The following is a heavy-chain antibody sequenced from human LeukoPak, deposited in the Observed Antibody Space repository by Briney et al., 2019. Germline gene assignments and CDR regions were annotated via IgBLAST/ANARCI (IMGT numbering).Heavy chain of an antibody. J-gene: IGHJ4*02. Sequence: GGSLRLSCAASGFTVSSNYMSWVRQAPGKGLEWVSVIYSGGSTYYADSVKGRFTISRDNSKSTLYLQMNSLRAEDTAVYYCAKVRSGSSNWALRVFDYWGQGALVTVSS. CDR2: IYSGGST. V-gene: IGHV3-53*01. CDR1: GFTVSSNY. CDR3: AKVRSGSSNWALRVFDY. D-gene: IGHD4-11*01.